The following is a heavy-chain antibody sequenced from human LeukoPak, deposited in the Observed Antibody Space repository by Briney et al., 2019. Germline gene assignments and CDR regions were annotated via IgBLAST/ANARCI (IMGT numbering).Heavy chain of an antibody. CDR1: GFTFSSYW. CDR3: AREPHRGYSYGGDAFDI. V-gene: IGHV3-74*01. D-gene: IGHD5-18*01. J-gene: IGHJ3*02. CDR2: INSDGSST. Sequence: EGSLRLSCEASGFTFSSYWMHWVRQAPGKGLVWVSRINSDGSSTSYADSVKGRFTISRDNAKNTLYLQMNSLRAEDTAVYYCAREPHRGYSYGGDAFDIWGQGTMVTVSS.